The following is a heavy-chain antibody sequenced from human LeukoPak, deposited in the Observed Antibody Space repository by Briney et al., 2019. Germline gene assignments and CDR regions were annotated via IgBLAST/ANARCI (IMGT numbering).Heavy chain of an antibody. CDR2: IYSGGST. CDR3: ARDSGYDSSGYLVFDY. CDR1: GFTVSSNY. J-gene: IGHJ4*02. Sequence: GGSLRLSCVASGFTVSSNYMSWVRQAPGKGLEWVSVIYSGGSTYYADSVKGRFTISRDNSKNTLWLQMNSLRVEDTAVYYCARDSGYDSSGYLVFDYWGQGTLVTVSS. D-gene: IGHD3-22*01. V-gene: IGHV3-66*01.